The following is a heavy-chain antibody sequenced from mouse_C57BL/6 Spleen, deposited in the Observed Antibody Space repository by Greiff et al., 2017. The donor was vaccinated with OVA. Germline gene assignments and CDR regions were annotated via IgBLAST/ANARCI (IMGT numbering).Heavy chain of an antibody. V-gene: IGHV5-6*01. CDR2: ISSGGSYT. Sequence: VQLNESGGDLVKPGGSLKLSCAASGFTFSSYGMSWVRQTPDKRLEWVATISSGGSYTYYPDSVKGRFTISRDNAKNTLYLQMSSLKSEDTAMYYCARHEYFDYWGQGTTLTVSS. CDR3: ARHEYFDY. CDR1: GFTFSSYG. J-gene: IGHJ2*01.